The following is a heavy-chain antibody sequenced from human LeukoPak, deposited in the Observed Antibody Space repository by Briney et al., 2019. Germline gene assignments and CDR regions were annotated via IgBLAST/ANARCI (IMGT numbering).Heavy chain of an antibody. J-gene: IGHJ5*02. CDR1: GFTFSSYD. D-gene: IGHD6-13*01. V-gene: IGHV3-13*01. Sequence: GGSLRLSCAASGFTFSSYDMHWVRQATGKGREWVSAIGTAGDTYYPGSVKGRFTISRENAKNSLYLQMNRLRAGDTAVYYCARGGIAAAGTVHWFDPWGQGTLVTVSS. CDR3: ARGGIAAAGTVHWFDP. CDR2: IGTAGDT.